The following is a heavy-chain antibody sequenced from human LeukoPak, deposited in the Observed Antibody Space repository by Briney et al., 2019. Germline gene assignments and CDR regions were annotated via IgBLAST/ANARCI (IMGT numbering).Heavy chain of an antibody. J-gene: IGHJ6*03. V-gene: IGHV4-34*01. CDR2: INHSGST. CDR1: GGSFSGYY. CDR3: ARGRGGYYYGSGSYYNAENYYYYYMDV. Sequence: SETLSLTCAVYGGSFSGYYWSWIRQPPGKGLEWIGEINHSGSTNYNPSLKSRVTISVDTSKNQFSLKLSSVTDADTAVYYCARGRGGYYYGSGSYYNAENYYYYYMDVWGKGTTVTVSS. D-gene: IGHD3-10*01.